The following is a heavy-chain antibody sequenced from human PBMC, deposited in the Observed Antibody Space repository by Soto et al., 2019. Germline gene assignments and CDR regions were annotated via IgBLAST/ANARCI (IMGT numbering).Heavy chain of an antibody. Sequence: VQLQESGPGLVKPSQTLSLTCTVSAGSISSGDYYWSWIRQPPGKGLEWIGSIYYSGSTYYNPSLKSRVTISVDTSKNQFSLKLNSVTAADMAVYYCASRHSSPYFDYWGQGTLVTVSS. CDR3: ASRHSSPYFDY. D-gene: IGHD6-13*01. J-gene: IGHJ4*02. CDR2: IYYSGST. V-gene: IGHV4-30-4*01. CDR1: AGSISSGDYY.